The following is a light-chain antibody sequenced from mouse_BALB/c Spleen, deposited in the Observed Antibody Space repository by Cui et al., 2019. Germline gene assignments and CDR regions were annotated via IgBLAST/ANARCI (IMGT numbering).Light chain of an antibody. CDR2: WAS. Sequence: DIVMTQSPSSLTVTAGEKVTMSCKSSQSLLNSGNQKNYLTWYQQKPGQPPKLLIYWASTRESGVPDRFTGSGSGTDFTLTISSVQAEDLAVYYCQNDYSYPPFGSGTKLEIK. V-gene: IGKV8-19*01. CDR1: QSLLNSGNQKNY. CDR3: QNDYSYPP. J-gene: IGKJ4*01.